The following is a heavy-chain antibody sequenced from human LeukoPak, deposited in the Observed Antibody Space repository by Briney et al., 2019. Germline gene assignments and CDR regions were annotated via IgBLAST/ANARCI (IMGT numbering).Heavy chain of an antibody. CDR3: AKGIGAAGTGIDY. CDR1: GFTFSSYG. CDR2: ISYDGSNK. V-gene: IGHV3-30*18. J-gene: IGHJ4*02. Sequence: PGRSLRLSCAASGFTFSSYGMHWVRQAPGKGLEWVAVISYDGSNKYYADSVKGRFTISRDNSKNTLYLQMNSLRAEDTAVYYCAKGIGAAGTGIDYWGQGTLVTVSS. D-gene: IGHD6-13*01.